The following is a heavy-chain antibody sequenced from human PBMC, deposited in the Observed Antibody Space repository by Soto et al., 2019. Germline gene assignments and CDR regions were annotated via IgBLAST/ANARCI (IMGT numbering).Heavy chain of an antibody. V-gene: IGHV1-18*04. J-gene: IGHJ5*02. CDR1: GYTFTSYG. CDR2: ISGYNGNT. Sequence: ASVKVSCKTSGYTFTSYGISWVRQAPGQGLEWLGWISGYNGNTNYVQKLQGRVTMTTDTSTSTVYMELRSLRSDDTAVYYCARERGGGSYSNWFDPWGQGTLVTSPQ. D-gene: IGHD1-26*01. CDR3: ARERGGGSYSNWFDP.